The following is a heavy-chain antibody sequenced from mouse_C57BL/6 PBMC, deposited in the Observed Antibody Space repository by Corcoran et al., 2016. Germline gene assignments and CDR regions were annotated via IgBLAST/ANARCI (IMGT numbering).Heavy chain of an antibody. CDR1: GYSITSGYY. CDR2: ISYDGSN. CDR3: ARAMDY. V-gene: IGHV3-6*01. Sequence: DVQLQESGPGLVQPSQSLSLTCSVTGYSITSGYYWNWIRQFPGNKLEWMGYISYDGSNNYNPSLKNRISITRDTSKNQFFLKLNSVTTEDTATYYCARAMDYWGQGTSVTVSS. J-gene: IGHJ4*01.